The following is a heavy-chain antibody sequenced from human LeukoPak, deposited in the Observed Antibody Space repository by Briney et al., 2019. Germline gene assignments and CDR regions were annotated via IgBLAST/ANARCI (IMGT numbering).Heavy chain of an antibody. Sequence: PGGSLRLSCAASGFTFRNYYMIWIRQATGKGLEWLSYISSNGNTIYYADSVRGRFTVSRDNVKSSLFVEMNSLRAEDTAVYYCARDGYNYFDFWGQGTLVTVSS. D-gene: IGHD5-24*01. CDR2: ISSNGNTI. V-gene: IGHV3-11*01. J-gene: IGHJ4*02. CDR3: ARDGYNYFDF. CDR1: GFTFRNYY.